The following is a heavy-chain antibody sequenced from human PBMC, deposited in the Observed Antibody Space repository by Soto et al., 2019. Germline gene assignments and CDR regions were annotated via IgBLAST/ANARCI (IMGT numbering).Heavy chain of an antibody. V-gene: IGHV4-59*01. CDR1: GGSISSYY. D-gene: IGHD7-27*01. CDR2: IYYSGRT. CDR3: ARDLGKDLGIDY. Sequence: QVQLQESGPGLVKPSETLSLTCTVSGGSISSYYWSWIRQPPGKGLEWIGYIYYSGRTNYNPSLKSRVTISVDTSKNQFSLKLSSVTAADTAVYYCARDLGKDLGIDYWGQGTLVTVSS. J-gene: IGHJ4*02.